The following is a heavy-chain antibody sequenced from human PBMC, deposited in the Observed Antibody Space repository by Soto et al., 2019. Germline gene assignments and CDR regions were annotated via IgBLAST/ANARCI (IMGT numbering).Heavy chain of an antibody. CDR2: INHSGST. CDR1: GGSFSGYY. J-gene: IGHJ5*02. CDR3: ARGLRSRIDP. V-gene: IGHV4-34*01. D-gene: IGHD3-10*01. Sequence: SETLSLTCAVYGGSFSGYYWSWIRQPPGKGLEWIGEINHSGSTNYNPSLKSRVTISVDTSKNQFYLKLSYVTAADTAVYYCARGLRSRIDPWGQGTLVTVSS.